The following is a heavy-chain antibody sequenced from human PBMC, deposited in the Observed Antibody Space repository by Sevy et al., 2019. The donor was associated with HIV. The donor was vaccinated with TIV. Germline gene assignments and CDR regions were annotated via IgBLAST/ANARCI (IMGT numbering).Heavy chain of an antibody. Sequence: ASVKVSCKTSGYTFIKHPLSWVRQAPGQGLEWMGCIRTYNGETKCAQKLQGRATMTTDTSTSTAYMELRSLRSDDTAVYYCARDSDGSGRYYLDYFDSWGQGTLVTVSS. J-gene: IGHJ4*02. V-gene: IGHV1-18*01. CDR1: GYTFIKHP. CDR2: IRTYNGET. D-gene: IGHD3-22*01. CDR3: ARDSDGSGRYYLDYFDS.